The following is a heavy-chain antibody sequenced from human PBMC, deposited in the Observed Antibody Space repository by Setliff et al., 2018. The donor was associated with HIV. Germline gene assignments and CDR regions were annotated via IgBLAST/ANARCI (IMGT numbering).Heavy chain of an antibody. CDR3: VRRRGGGYYDTSAYFDF. CDR1: GYSFTTYW. CDR2: IYPGDSDT. J-gene: IGHJ4*02. V-gene: IGHV5-51*01. Sequence: GESLKISCKGSGYSFTTYWIGWVRQMPGKGLEWMGIIYPGDSDTKYSPSFQGQVTISVDKSISTASLQWSSLKASDSAMYYCVRRRGGGYYDTSAYFDFWGQGTLVTVSS. D-gene: IGHD3-22*01.